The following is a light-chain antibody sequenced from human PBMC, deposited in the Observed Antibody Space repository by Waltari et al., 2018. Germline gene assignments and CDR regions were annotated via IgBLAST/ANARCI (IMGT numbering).Light chain of an antibody. V-gene: IGLV2-14*01. CDR1: SNDVAGYNS. Sequence: QSALTQPASVSGSPGQSVTIYCAGTSNDVAGYNSVSWYQEHPGQAPRVIIYDLSDRPSGVSDRFSGSKSGNTASLTISWLQAENEADYYCSSQSSNDVVLFGGGTKLTVL. CDR2: DLS. J-gene: IGLJ2*01. CDR3: SSQSSNDVVL.